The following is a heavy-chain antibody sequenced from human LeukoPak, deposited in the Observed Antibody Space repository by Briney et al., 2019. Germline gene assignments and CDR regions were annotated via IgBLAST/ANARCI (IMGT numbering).Heavy chain of an antibody. Sequence: ASVKVSCKASGYTSTNYGISWVRQAPGQGLEWMGWISAYNDNTNYAQKLQGRVTMTTDTSTSTAYMELRSLRSDDTAVYYCARDLEWEQHNAFDIWGQGTMVTVSS. CDR3: ARDLEWEQHNAFDI. CDR1: GYTSTNYG. CDR2: ISAYNDNT. D-gene: IGHD1-26*01. J-gene: IGHJ3*02. V-gene: IGHV1-18*01.